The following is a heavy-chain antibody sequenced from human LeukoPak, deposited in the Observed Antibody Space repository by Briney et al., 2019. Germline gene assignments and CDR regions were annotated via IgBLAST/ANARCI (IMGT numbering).Heavy chain of an antibody. D-gene: IGHD3-10*01. V-gene: IGHV3-33*08. CDR1: GFTFSSYG. J-gene: IGHJ4*02. CDR3: ARGDLLLWFGELFDY. Sequence: GGSLRLSCAASGFTFSSYGMHWVRQAPGKGLEWVAVIWYDGSNKYYADSVKGRFTISRDNSKNTLYLQMNSLRAEDTAVYYCARGDLLLWFGELFDYWGQGTLVTASS. CDR2: IWYDGSNK.